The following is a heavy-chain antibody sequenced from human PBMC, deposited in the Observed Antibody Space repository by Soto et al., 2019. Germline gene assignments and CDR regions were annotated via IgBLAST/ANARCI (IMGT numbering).Heavy chain of an antibody. V-gene: IGHV3-66*01. Sequence: PGGSLRLSCAVSGFTVSRNYMSWVRQAPGKGLEWVSIIYSGGDTYYADSVKGRFTISRDNSKNTVYLQMNSLTVEDTAVYYCARDPLRGNYDYGIDVWGQGTTVTVSS. J-gene: IGHJ6*02. CDR1: GFTVSRNY. CDR3: ARDPLRGNYDYGIDV. D-gene: IGHD3-16*01. CDR2: IYSGGDT.